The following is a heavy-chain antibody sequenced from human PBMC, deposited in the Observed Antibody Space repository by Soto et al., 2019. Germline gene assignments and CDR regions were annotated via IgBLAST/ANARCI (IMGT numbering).Heavy chain of an antibody. D-gene: IGHD3-9*01. CDR3: ARDRGNKYYDILTGPHARGYYFDY. V-gene: IGHV4-34*01. J-gene: IGHJ4*02. Sequence: SETLSLTCAVYGGSFSGYYWSWIRQPPGKGLEWIGEINHSGSTNYNPSLKSRVTISVDTSKNQFSLKLSSVTAADTAVYYCARDRGNKYYDILTGPHARGYYFDYWGQGTLVTVSS. CDR2: INHSGST. CDR1: GGSFSGYY.